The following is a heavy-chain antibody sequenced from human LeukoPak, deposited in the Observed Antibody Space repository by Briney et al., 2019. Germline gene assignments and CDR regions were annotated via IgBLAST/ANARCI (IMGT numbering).Heavy chain of an antibody. CDR3: ARGSPRASSGHDYYFDY. V-gene: IGHV3-66*01. CDR1: GFTVSSNY. CDR2: IFSGGST. D-gene: IGHD3-22*01. Sequence: QPGGSLRLSCAASGFTVSSNYMSWVRQPPGKGLEWVSVIFSGGSTYYADSVKGRFTISRDNSKNTVYLQMNSLRADDTAVYYCARGSPRASSGHDYYFDYWGQGTLATVSS. J-gene: IGHJ4*02.